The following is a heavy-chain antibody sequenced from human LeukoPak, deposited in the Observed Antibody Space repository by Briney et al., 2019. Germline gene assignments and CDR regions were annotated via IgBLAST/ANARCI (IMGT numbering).Heavy chain of an antibody. CDR3: VRSSTYHLFDD. D-gene: IGHD2-15*01. CDR2: MYYSGST. V-gene: IGHV4-59*08. CDR1: GGSISSYY. J-gene: IGHJ4*02. Sequence: SETLSLTCTVSGGSISSYYCSWIRQPSGKGLEWIGYMYYSGSTNYNPSLKSRVTISVDMSKNQFSLKLSSVTAADTAVYYCVRSSTYHLFDDWGQGTLVTVSS.